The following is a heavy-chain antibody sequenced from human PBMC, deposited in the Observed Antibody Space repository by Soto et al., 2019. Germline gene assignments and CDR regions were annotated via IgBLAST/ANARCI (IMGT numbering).Heavy chain of an antibody. Sequence: SVKVSCKASGYTFTSYGMNWVRQAPGRGLEWMGGIIPIFGTANYAQKFQGRVTITADESTSTAYMELSSLRSEDTAVYYCARGSGPEWGMDVWGQGTTVTVSS. D-gene: IGHD3-3*01. V-gene: IGHV1-69*13. J-gene: IGHJ6*02. CDR3: ARGSGPEWGMDV. CDR1: GYTFTSYG. CDR2: IIPIFGTA.